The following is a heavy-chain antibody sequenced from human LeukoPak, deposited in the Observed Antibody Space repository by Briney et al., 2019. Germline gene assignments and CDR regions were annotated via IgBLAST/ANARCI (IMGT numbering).Heavy chain of an antibody. CDR2: INPNSGGT. Sequence: ASVKVSCKASGYTFTGYYMHWVRQAPGQGLEWMGWINPNSGGTNYARKFQGRVTMTRDTSISTAYMELSRLRSDDTAVYYCARSTLVPAATTSSDYWGQGTLVTVSS. V-gene: IGHV1-2*02. CDR1: GYTFTGYY. CDR3: ARSTLVPAATTSSDY. D-gene: IGHD2-2*01. J-gene: IGHJ4*02.